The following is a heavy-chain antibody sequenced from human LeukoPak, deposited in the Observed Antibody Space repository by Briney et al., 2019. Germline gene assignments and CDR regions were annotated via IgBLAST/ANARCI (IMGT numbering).Heavy chain of an antibody. V-gene: IGHV3-74*01. CDR3: ARVPFDYYDSSGPFDY. CDR2: INSDGGST. D-gene: IGHD3-22*01. CDR1: GFTFSSYW. J-gene: IGHJ4*02. Sequence: GGSLRLSCAASGFTFSSYWMHWVRQAPGKGLVWVSRINSDGGSTSYADSVKGRFTISRDNAKNTLYLQMNSLRAEDTAVYYCARVPFDYYDSSGPFDYWGQGTLVTVSS.